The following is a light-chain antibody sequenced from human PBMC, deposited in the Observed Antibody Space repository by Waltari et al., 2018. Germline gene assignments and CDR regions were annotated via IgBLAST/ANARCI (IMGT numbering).Light chain of an antibody. V-gene: IGLV3-1*01. CDR2: QDT. CDR3: QAWVSSSVLFV. CDR1: TLGGTS. J-gene: IGLJ1*01. Sequence: SYELTQPPSLPVSPGQTANTPSSGDTLGGTSVSWYQQKAGQSPVLVIYQDTKRPTGIPERFSGSNSGNTAALTISGTQTVDEGDYYCQAWVSSSVLFVFGPGTKVTVL.